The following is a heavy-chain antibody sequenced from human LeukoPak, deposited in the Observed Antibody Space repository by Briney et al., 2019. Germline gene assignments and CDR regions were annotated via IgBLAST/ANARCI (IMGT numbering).Heavy chain of an antibody. Sequence: GGSLRLSCAASGFTFRNYAMSWVRQAPGKGLEWVSIISDSGDSTYYADSVKGRFTISRDTSTNTLYLQMNSLRADDTAIYYCARLYSGSSSWYDYWGQGTLVTVSS. V-gene: IGHV3-23*01. D-gene: IGHD1-26*01. CDR3: ARLYSGSSSWYDY. CDR1: GFTFRNYA. J-gene: IGHJ4*02. CDR2: ISDSGDST.